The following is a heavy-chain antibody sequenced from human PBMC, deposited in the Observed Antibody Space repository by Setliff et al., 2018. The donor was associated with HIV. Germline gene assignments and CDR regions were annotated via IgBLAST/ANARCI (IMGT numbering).Heavy chain of an antibody. V-gene: IGHV1-46*01. CDR3: AREDHVAPAGPKLANYSDF. CDR1: GYTFTNNF. Sequence: ASVKVSCKASGYTFTNNFIHWVRQAPGQGLEWMAVINPSDGVTDYSENFQGRVIVTSDTSTSTVSMDLISLTSEDTAVYYCAREDHVAPAGPKLANYSDFWGQGTLVTVSS. J-gene: IGHJ4*02. D-gene: IGHD3-10*02. CDR2: INPSDGVT.